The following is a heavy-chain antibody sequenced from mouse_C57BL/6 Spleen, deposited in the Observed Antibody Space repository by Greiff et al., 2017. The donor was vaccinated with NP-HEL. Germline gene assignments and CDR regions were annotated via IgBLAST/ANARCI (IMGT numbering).Heavy chain of an antibody. CDR3: AGDYFDV. D-gene: IGHD3-3*01. Sequence: VQLKESGPGLVKPSQSLSLTCSVTGYSITSGYYWNWIRQFPGNKLEWMGYISYDGSNNYNPSLKNRISITRDTSKNQFFLKLNSVTTEDTATYYCAGDYFDVWGTGTTVTVSS. CDR2: ISYDGSN. CDR1: GYSITSGYY. J-gene: IGHJ1*03. V-gene: IGHV3-6*01.